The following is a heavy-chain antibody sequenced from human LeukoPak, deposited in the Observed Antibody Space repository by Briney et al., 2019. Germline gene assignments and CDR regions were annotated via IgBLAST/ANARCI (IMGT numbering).Heavy chain of an antibody. V-gene: IGHV3-21*01. CDR2: ICSSSSYI. D-gene: IGHD2-8*01. CDR3: ARDPPAVSINTYA. J-gene: IGHJ4*02. CDR1: GFTFSSYS. Sequence: GGSLRLSCAPSGFTFSSYSMNWVPPAPRKVLEWVSHICSSSSYIYYADSVKGRFTISRENAKNSLYLQMNSLRAEDTAVYYCARDPPAVSINTYAWGQGTLVTVSS.